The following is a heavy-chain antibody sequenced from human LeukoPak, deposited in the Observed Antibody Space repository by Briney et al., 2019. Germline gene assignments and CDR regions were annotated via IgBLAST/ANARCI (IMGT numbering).Heavy chain of an antibody. CDR3: ARTQLDLDGFDI. CDR2: ISSGTINHS. D-gene: IGHD1-1*01. Sequence: PGGTLRLSCEASGFIFGDYYMNWIRQAPGKGLECLSYISSGTINHSNYADSVKGRFTISRDNARNSLYLQMNSLRGEDTAVYYCARTQLDLDGFDIWGQGTTVTVSS. J-gene: IGHJ3*02. CDR1: GFIFGDYY. V-gene: IGHV3-11*06.